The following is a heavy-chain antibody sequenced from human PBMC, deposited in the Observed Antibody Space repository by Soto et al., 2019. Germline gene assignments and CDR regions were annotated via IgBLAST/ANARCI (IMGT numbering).Heavy chain of an antibody. V-gene: IGHV4-31*03. CDR2: IYYSGST. CDR1: GASINSGGYY. D-gene: IGHD1-26*01. CDR3: ARLAYSGYLQT. J-gene: IGHJ1*01. Sequence: PSETLSLTCTVSGASINSGGYYWSWNRHHPGKGLEWIGYIYYSGSTYYNPSLKSRVTMSVDTSKNQFSLTLSSLTAADTAVYFCARLAYSGYLQTWGQGSLVTVSS.